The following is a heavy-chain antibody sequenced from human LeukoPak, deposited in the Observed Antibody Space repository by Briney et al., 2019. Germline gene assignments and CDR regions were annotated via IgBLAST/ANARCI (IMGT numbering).Heavy chain of an antibody. CDR3: ARDASRIQLWPL. CDR2: IYYSGST. V-gene: IGHV4-39*07. Sequence: PSETLSLTCTVSGGSISSSNYYWGWIRQPPGKGLEWIGSIYYSGSTYYSPSLKSRVTISVDTSKNQFSLKLSSVTAADTAIYHCARDASRIQLWPLWGQGTLVTVSS. D-gene: IGHD5-18*01. J-gene: IGHJ4*02. CDR1: GGSISSSNYY.